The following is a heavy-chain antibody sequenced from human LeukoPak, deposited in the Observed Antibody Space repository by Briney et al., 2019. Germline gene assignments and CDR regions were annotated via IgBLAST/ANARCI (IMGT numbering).Heavy chain of an antibody. V-gene: IGHV1-24*01. Sequence: GASVKVSCKVSGYTLTELSMHWVRQAPGKGLEWMGGFDPEDGETIYAQKFQGRVTMTEDTSTDTAYMELSSLRSEDTAVYYCRTIVPGYSGYDPNLDYWGQGTLVTVSP. CDR1: GYTLTELS. CDR3: RTIVPGYSGYDPNLDY. J-gene: IGHJ4*02. D-gene: IGHD5-12*01. CDR2: FDPEDGET.